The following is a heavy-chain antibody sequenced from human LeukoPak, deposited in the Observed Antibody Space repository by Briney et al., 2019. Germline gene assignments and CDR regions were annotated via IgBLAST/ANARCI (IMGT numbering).Heavy chain of an antibody. V-gene: IGHV7-4-1*02. CDR3: ARVVPAARVDYHYYGMDV. CDR1: GYTFINYG. D-gene: IGHD2-2*01. CDR2: INTNTGNP. Sequence: GASVKVSCKASGYTFINYGINWVRQAPGQGLEWMGWINTNTGNPTYAQGFTGQFVFSLDTSVSTAYLQISSLKAEDTAVYYCARVVPAARVDYHYYGMDVWGQGTTVTVSS. J-gene: IGHJ6*02.